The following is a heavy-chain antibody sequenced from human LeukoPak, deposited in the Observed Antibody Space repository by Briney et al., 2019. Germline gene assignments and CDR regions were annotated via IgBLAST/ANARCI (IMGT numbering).Heavy chain of an antibody. CDR3: ARESVRTTCDY. CDR1: GYTFTGYY. J-gene: IGHJ4*02. CDR2: INPNSGGT. V-gene: IGHV1-2*02. D-gene: IGHD4-17*01. Sequence: GASVKVSCKASGYTFTGYYMHWVRQAPGQGLEWMGWINPNSGGTNYAQKFQGRVTMTRDTSISTAYMELSSLRSEDTAVYYCARESVRTTCDYWGQGTLVTVSS.